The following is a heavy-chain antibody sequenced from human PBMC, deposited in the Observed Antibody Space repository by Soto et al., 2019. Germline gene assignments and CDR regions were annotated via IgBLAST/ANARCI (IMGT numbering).Heavy chain of an antibody. V-gene: IGHV1-8*01. D-gene: IGHD2-2*01. CDR1: GYTFTSYD. CDR3: ARGSVVPAAIHRNWFDP. CDR2: MNPNSGNT. Sequence: ASVKVSCKASGYTFTSYDINWVRQATGQGLEWMGWMNPNSGNTGYAQKFQGRVTMTRNTSISTAYMELSSLRSEDTAVYYCARGSVVPAAIHRNWFDPWGQGTLVTVSS. J-gene: IGHJ5*02.